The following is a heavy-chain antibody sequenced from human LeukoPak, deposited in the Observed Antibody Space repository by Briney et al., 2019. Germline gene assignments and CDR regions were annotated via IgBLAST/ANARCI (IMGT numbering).Heavy chain of an antibody. D-gene: IGHD2-2*02. Sequence: PSETLXLTCTVSGGSISSYYWSWIRQPPGKGXEWIGYIYYSGSTNYNPSLKSRVTISVDTSKNQFSLKPSSVTAADTAVYYCARTPGGYCSSTSCYTTPYWYFDLWGRGTLATVSS. CDR3: ARTPGGYCSSTSCYTTPYWYFDL. V-gene: IGHV4-59*01. CDR1: GGSISSYY. J-gene: IGHJ2*01. CDR2: IYYSGST.